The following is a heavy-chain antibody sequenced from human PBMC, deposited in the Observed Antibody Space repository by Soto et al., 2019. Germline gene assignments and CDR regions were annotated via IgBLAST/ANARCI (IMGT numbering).Heavy chain of an antibody. CDR1: GGSISSSNW. J-gene: IGHJ5*02. V-gene: IGHV4-4*02. D-gene: IGHD6-19*01. CDR2: IYHSGST. CDR3: ARGSIGSRGWYGTWFDP. Sequence: QVQLQESGPGLVKPSGTLSLTCAVSGGSISSSNWWSWVRQPPGKGLEWIGEIYHSGSTNYNPFLKSRVTISADNSKNPFSLKLSSVTAADTAVYYCARGSIGSRGWYGTWFDPWGQGTLVTVSS.